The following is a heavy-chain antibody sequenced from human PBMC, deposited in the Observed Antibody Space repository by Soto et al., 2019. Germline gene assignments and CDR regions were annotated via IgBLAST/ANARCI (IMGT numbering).Heavy chain of an antibody. V-gene: IGHV5-10-1*01. J-gene: IGHJ4*02. CDR2: IDPSDSYT. CDR1: GYSFTSYW. D-gene: IGHD5-12*01. CDR3: ARHFARYRYGYNYAGFDY. Sequence: EVQLVQSGAEVKKPGESLRISCKGSGYSFTSYWISWVRQMPGKGLEWMGRIDPSDSYTNYSPSFQGHVTISADKSISTAYLQWSSLKASDTAMYYCARHFARYRYGYNYAGFDYWGQGTLVTVSS.